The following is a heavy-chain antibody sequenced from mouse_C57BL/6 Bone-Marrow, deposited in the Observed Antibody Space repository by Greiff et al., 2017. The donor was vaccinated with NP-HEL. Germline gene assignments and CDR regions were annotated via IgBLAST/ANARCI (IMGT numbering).Heavy chain of an antibody. V-gene: IGHV1-69*01. CDR2: IDPSDSYT. Sequence: QVQLQQPGAELVMPGASVTLSCKASGYTFTSYWMHWVKQRPGQGLEWIGEIDPSDSYTNYNQKFKGKSTLTVDKSSSTAYMQLSSLTSEDSAVYYCARWDYGDGFAYWGQGTLVTVSA. CDR1: GYTFTSYW. CDR3: ARWDYGDGFAY. J-gene: IGHJ3*01. D-gene: IGHD2-4*01.